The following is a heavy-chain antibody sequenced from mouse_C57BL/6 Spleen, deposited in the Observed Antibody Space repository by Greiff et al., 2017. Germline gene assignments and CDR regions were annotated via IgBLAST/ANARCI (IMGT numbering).Heavy chain of an antibody. CDR1: GFTFSSYG. CDR3: ARRDYYGSSSYYFDY. J-gene: IGHJ2*01. V-gene: IGHV5-6*01. CDR2: ISSGGSYT. Sequence: VQLQQSGGDLVKPGGSLKLSCAASGFTFSSYGMSWVRQTPDKRLEWVATISSGGSYTDYPDSVKGRFTISRDNAKNTLYLQMSSLKSEDTAIYYCARRDYYGSSSYYFDYWGQGTTLTVSS. D-gene: IGHD1-1*01.